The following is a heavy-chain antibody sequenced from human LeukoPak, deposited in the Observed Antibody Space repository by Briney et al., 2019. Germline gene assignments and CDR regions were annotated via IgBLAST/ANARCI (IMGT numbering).Heavy chain of an antibody. CDR2: VYHSGST. V-gene: IGHV4-38-2*02. D-gene: IGHD4-17*01. Sequence: SETLSLTCTASGYSISSGYYWGWIRQPPGKGLEWIGTVYHSGSTYYNPSLKSRVTISVDTSKNQFSLKLSSVTAADTAVYYCARRGHYGDYFDYWGQGTLVTVSS. CDR1: GYSISSGYY. CDR3: ARRGHYGDYFDY. J-gene: IGHJ4*02.